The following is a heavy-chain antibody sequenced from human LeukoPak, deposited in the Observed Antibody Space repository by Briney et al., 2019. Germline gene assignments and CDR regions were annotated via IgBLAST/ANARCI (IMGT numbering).Heavy chain of an antibody. V-gene: IGHV4-61*02. J-gene: IGHJ2*01. Sequence: PSETLSLTCSVSGGSISSSNYYWSWIRQPAGKGLEWIGRIYTSESTNCNPSLKSRVTISVDTSRNQFSLKLSSVTAADTAVYYCARVVVVAATRFRYFDLWGRGTLVTVSS. CDR3: ARVVVVAATRFRYFDL. D-gene: IGHD2-15*01. CDR2: IYTSEST. CDR1: GGSISSSNYY.